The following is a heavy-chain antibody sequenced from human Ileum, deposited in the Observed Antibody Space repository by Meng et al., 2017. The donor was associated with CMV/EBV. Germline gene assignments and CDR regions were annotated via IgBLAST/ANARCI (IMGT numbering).Heavy chain of an antibody. D-gene: IGHD4-17*01. V-gene: IGHV1-18*01. J-gene: IGHJ4*02. CDR2: ISAENGNT. Sequence: AHGYPFGIYGITWVRQAPGQGLEWMGWISAENGNTNYAQKFQDRVTVTTDTSTNTAYMELRSLTSDDSAVYFCARAGAAVTTHFDLWGQGTLVTVSS. CDR3: ARAGAAVTTHFDL. CDR1: GYPFGIYG.